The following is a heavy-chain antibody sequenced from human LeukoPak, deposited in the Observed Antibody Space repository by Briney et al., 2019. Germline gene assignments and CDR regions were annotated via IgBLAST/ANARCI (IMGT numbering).Heavy chain of an antibody. CDR2: ISHSGTT. J-gene: IGHJ4*02. CDR3: LRDQDCSGGDCQVC. D-gene: IGHD2-15*01. V-gene: IGHV4-39*02. Sequence: SETLSLTCTVSGGSLSSGNYQWGWIRQPPGKGLEWIALISHSGTTYYNPSLKSRVTMSVDTSKNQFSLKLNSVTAADTAVYYCLRDQDCSGGDCQVCWGQGTLVTVSS. CDR1: GGSLSSGNYQ.